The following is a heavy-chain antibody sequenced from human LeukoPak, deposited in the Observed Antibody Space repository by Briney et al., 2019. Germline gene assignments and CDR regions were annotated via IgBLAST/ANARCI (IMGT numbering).Heavy chain of an antibody. J-gene: IGHJ4*02. Sequence: ASVKVSCKASGYTFTSYGISWVRQAPGQGLEWMGWISAYNGNTNYAQKLQGRVTMTTDTSTSTAYMELRSRRSDGTAVYYCARTTPDYGDYTGDYWGQGTLVTVSS. CDR3: ARTTPDYGDYTGDY. CDR1: GYTFTSYG. CDR2: ISAYNGNT. V-gene: IGHV1-18*01. D-gene: IGHD4-17*01.